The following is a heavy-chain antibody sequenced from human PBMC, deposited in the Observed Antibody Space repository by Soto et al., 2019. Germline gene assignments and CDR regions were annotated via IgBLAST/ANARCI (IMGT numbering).Heavy chain of an antibody. J-gene: IGHJ4*02. Sequence: PGGSLRLSCSASGFTFSNYAMSWVRQAPGRGVEWVSTTSDTGSTSYAGSVEGRFTVSRDNSKNTLYLQMNGLRAEDTALYSCAKADCSSASCYTIDYWGQGTLVTVSS. CDR1: GFTFSNYA. D-gene: IGHD2-2*02. V-gene: IGHV3-23*01. CDR3: AKADCSSASCYTIDY. CDR2: TSDTGST.